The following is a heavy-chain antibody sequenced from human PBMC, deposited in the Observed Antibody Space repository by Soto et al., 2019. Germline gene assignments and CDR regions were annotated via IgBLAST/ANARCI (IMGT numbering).Heavy chain of an antibody. CDR2: ISSSSSTI. J-gene: IGHJ4*02. V-gene: IGHV3-48*01. CDR1: GFTFSSYS. CDR3: ARGSAMVRGVIRY. D-gene: IGHD3-10*01. Sequence: PGGSLRLSCAASGFTFSSYSMNWVRQAPGKGLEWVSYISSSSSTIYYADSVKGRFTISRDNAKNSLYLQMNSLRAEDTAVYYCARGSAMVRGVIRYWGQGTLVTVSS.